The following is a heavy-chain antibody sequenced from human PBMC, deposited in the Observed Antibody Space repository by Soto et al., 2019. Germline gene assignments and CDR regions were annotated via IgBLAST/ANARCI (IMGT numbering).Heavy chain of an antibody. CDR3: AREPPGTAHAEDYYYYYGMDV. V-gene: IGHV3-21*01. CDR2: ISSSSSYI. CDR1: GFTFSSYS. Sequence: EVQLVESGGGLVKPGGSRRLSCAASGFTFSSYSMNWVRQAPGKGLEWVSSISSSSSYIYYADSVKGRFTISRDNAKNSLYLQMNSLRAEDTAVYYCAREPPGTAHAEDYYYYYGMDVWGQGTTVTVSS. D-gene: IGHD5-18*01. J-gene: IGHJ6*02.